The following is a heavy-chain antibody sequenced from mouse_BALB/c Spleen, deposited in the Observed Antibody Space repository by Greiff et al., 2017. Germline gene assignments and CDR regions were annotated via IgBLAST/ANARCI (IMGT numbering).Heavy chain of an antibody. CDR3: ARHEMQYGNYGYYAMDY. D-gene: IGHD2-10*02. CDR2: FYPGSGSI. V-gene: IGHV1-62-2*01. Sequence: QVHVKQSGAELVKPGASVKLSCKASGYTFTEYIIHWVKQRSGQGLEWIGWFYPGSGSIKYNEKFKDKATLTADKSSSTVYMELSRLTSEDSAVYFCARHEMQYGNYGYYAMDYWGQGTSVTVSS. J-gene: IGHJ4*01. CDR1: GYTFTEYI.